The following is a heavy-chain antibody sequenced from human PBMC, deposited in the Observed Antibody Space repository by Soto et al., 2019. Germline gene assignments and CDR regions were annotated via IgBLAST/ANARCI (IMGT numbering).Heavy chain of an antibody. D-gene: IGHD6-19*01. J-gene: IGHJ4*02. V-gene: IGHV4-61*08. CDR2: IYYSGST. Sequence: SEPQPLPCTVSGGTIRGGGYYCSCIRQHPGKGLEWIGYIYYSGSTNYSPSLKSRVTISVDTSKNQFSLKLSSVTAADTAVYYCARPRTPYSSATGFDYWGQGTLVTVSS. CDR3: ARPRTPYSSATGFDY. CDR1: GGTIRGGGYY.